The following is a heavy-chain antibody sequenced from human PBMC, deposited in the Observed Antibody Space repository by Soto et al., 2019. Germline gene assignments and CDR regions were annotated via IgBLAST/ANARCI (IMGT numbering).Heavy chain of an antibody. CDR1: GGSFSCYY. V-gene: IGHV4-34*01. CDR2: INHSGST. CDR3: ARDPDY. J-gene: IGHJ4*02. Sequence: ASETLSLTCAVYGGSFSCYYWSWIRQPPGKGLEWIGEINHSGSTNYNPSLKSRVTISVDTSKNQFSLKLSSVTAADTAVYYCARDPDYWGQGTLVTVSS.